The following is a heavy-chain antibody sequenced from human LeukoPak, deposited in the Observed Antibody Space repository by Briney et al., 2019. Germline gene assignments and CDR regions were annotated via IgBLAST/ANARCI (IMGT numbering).Heavy chain of an antibody. CDR2: IYYSGST. CDR3: ARRQSYNWFDP. Sequence: SETLSLTCTASGGSISSSSYYWGWIRQPPGKGLEWIGSIYYSGSTYYNPSLKSRVTISVDTSKNQFSLKLSSVTAADTAVYYCARRQSYNWFDPWGQGTLVTVSS. CDR1: GGSISSSSYY. J-gene: IGHJ5*02. D-gene: IGHD3-16*02. V-gene: IGHV4-39*01.